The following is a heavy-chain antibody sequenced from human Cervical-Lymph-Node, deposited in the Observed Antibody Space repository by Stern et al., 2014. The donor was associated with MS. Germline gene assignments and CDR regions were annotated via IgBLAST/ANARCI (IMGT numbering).Heavy chain of an antibody. J-gene: IGHJ6*02. Sequence: QVTLRESGPALVKPTQTLTLTCTFSGFSLSTSGMCVSWIRQPPGKALEXLALIDWDDDKYYSTSLKTRLTISKDTSKNQVVLTMTNMDPVDTATYYCARQRGIYPYYYGMDVWGQGTTVTVSS. CDR3: ARQRGIYPYYYGMDV. V-gene: IGHV2-70*01. CDR2: IDWDDDK. D-gene: IGHD1-1*01. CDR1: GFSLSTSGMC.